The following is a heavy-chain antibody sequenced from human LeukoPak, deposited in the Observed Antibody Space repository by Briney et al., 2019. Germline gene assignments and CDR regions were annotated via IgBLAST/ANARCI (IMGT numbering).Heavy chain of an antibody. CDR1: GGSVSSYY. J-gene: IGHJ6*04. CDR3: ARGPPRRYYYGMDV. V-gene: IGHV4-34*01. CDR2: INHSGST. Sequence: SETLSLTCTVSGGSVSSYYWSWIRQPPGKGLEWIGEINHSGSTNYNPSLKSRVTISVDTSKNQFSLKLSSVTAADTAVYYCARGPPRRYYYGMDVWGKGTTVTVSS.